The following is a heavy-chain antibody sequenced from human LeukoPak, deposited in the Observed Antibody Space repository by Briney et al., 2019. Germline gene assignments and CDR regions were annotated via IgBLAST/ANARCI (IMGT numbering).Heavy chain of an antibody. Sequence: SETLSLTCTVSGGSISSGSYYWSWIRQPAGKGLEWIGRIYTSGSTNYNPPLKSRVTISVDTSKNQFSLKLSSVTAADTAVYYCASRKRGYYDILTGYSADAFDTWGQGTMVTVSS. D-gene: IGHD3-9*01. J-gene: IGHJ3*02. CDR3: ASRKRGYYDILTGYSADAFDT. CDR1: GGSISSGSYY. CDR2: IYTSGST. V-gene: IGHV4-61*02.